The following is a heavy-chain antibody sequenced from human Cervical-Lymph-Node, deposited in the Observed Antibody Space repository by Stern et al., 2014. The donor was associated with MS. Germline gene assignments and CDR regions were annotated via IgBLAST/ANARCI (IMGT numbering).Heavy chain of an antibody. D-gene: IGHD3-9*01. J-gene: IGHJ3*02. Sequence: VQLVESGAEVKKPGESLKISCKGSGYSFTNYWIGWVRQMPGKGLEWMGIIYPGDSDTRYSPAFQGQVTISTDKSISTASPPWSSLKASDTAMYYCASRQTYDILTGYAFDIWGQGTMVTVSS. CDR2: IYPGDSDT. CDR3: ASRQTYDILTGYAFDI. V-gene: IGHV5-51*03. CDR1: GYSFTNYW.